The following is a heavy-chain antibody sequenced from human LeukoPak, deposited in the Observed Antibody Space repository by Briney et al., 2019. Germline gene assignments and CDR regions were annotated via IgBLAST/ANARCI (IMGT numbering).Heavy chain of an antibody. D-gene: IGHD3-22*01. J-gene: IGHJ4*02. Sequence: PGGSLRLSCAASGFTFSSYSMNWVRQASGKGLEWVSSISSSSSYIYYADSVKGRFTISRDNAKNSLYLQMNSLRAEDTAVYYCARAGAYDSSGYYPDYWGQGTLVTVSS. V-gene: IGHV3-21*01. CDR1: GFTFSSYS. CDR2: ISSSSSYI. CDR3: ARAGAYDSSGYYPDY.